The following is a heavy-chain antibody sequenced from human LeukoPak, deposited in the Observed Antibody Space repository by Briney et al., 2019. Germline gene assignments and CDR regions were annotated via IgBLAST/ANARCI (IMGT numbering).Heavy chain of an antibody. J-gene: IGHJ3*02. V-gene: IGHV3-30*18. D-gene: IGHD3-10*01. Sequence: GGSLRLSCAASGFTFSSYWMNWVRQAPGKGPEWVAVMSYDGKDKYYAESVKGRFSISRDNSKDTLYLQMNSLRAEDTAVYYCTKGARGVSEFDAFDIWGPGTMITISS. CDR3: TKGARGVSEFDAFDI. CDR2: MSYDGKDK. CDR1: GFTFSSYW.